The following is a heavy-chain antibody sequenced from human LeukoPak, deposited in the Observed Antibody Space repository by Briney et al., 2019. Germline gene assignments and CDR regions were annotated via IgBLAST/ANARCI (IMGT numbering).Heavy chain of an antibody. CDR3: ARDSSGYQ. Sequence: QPGGSLRISCAASGFTFSTYWMSWVRQAPGKGLEWVANIKEDGSEKYYGDSVKGRFTISRDNAKNSLYLQMNSLRAEDTAVYYCARDSSGYQWGQGTLVTVSS. J-gene: IGHJ4*02. CDR1: GFTFSTYW. V-gene: IGHV3-7*01. D-gene: IGHD3-22*01. CDR2: IKEDGSEK.